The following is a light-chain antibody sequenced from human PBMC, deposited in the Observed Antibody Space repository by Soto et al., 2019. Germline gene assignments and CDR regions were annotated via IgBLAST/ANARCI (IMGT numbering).Light chain of an antibody. CDR1: SSNIGAGYD. J-gene: IGLJ3*02. CDR3: QSYDSSLSDSV. V-gene: IGLV1-40*01. Sequence: QSVLTQPPSVSGAPGQRVTISCTGSSSNIGAGYDVHWYQQLPGTAPKLLIYGNTNRPSGVPDRFSGSKSGTSASLAIAGLQAEDEADYYCQSYDSSLSDSVFGGGTKVTV. CDR2: GNT.